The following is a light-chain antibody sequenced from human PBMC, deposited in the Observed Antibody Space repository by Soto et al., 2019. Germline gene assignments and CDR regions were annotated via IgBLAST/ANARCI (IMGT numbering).Light chain of an antibody. CDR2: EVN. J-gene: IGLJ2*01. Sequence: QSALTQPASVSGSPGQSITISCTGSGSDIVDYNYVSWYQQHPGKAPKLMIFEVNNRPSGVSSRFSGSKSANTASLTISGLQAEDEADYYCCSYTTSNTQVFGGGTKVTVL. V-gene: IGLV2-14*01. CDR1: GSDIVDYNY. CDR3: CSYTTSNTQV.